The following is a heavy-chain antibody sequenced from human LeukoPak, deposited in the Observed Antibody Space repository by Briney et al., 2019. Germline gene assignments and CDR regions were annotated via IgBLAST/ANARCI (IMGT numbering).Heavy chain of an antibody. V-gene: IGHV3-21*05. J-gene: IGHJ4*02. D-gene: IGHD1-26*01. CDR3: ATYSGSYYCFEY. CDR1: GFTFSFYT. Sequence: PGGSLRLSCAASGFTFSFYTINWVRQSSGKGLEWVSTIGSGGDLHNADSVKGRFTISRDSAKNSLYLQMNSLRAEDTAVYYCATYSGSYYCFEYWGQGSLVTASS. CDR2: TIGSGGDL.